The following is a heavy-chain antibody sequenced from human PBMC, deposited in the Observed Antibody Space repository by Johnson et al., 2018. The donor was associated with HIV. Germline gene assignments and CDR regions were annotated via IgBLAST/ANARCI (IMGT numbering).Heavy chain of an antibody. Sequence: VQLVESGGGLVKPGGSLRLSCAASGFTFSNAWMSWVRQAPGKGLEWVGRIKSKTDGGTTDYAAPVKGRFTLSRDDSKNTLYLQMNSLKTEDTAVYYCTTLGYCSGGSCYSGRGFDIWGQGTMVTVSS. CDR3: TTLGYCSGGSCYSGRGFDI. CDR1: GFTFSNAW. V-gene: IGHV3-15*01. CDR2: IKSKTDGGTT. J-gene: IGHJ3*02. D-gene: IGHD2-15*01.